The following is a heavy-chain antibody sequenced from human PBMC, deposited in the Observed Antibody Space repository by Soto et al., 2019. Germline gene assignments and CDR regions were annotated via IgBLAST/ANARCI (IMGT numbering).Heavy chain of an antibody. D-gene: IGHD3-10*01. CDR3: ARPVYDTRLNYMCFDF. CDR1: GVSISSRNC. V-gene: IGHV4-4*02. Sequence: WQSLSLTCALSGVSISSRNCWTSDRQTPPRGLRYIDEISHEGNAKYYPSFERRVAISVDSSKTQFTLKLTSVTAADTAIYFSARPVYDTRLNYMCFDFWGQGTLVTVSS. CDR2: ISHEGNA. J-gene: IGHJ4*02.